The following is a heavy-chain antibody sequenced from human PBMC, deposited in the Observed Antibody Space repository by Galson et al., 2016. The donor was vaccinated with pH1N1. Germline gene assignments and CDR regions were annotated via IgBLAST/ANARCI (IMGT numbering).Heavy chain of an antibody. CDR3: AREPGITVACSGVAASLSAGGFDY. V-gene: IGHV1-2*04. CDR1: GYTFIGYY. D-gene: IGHD6-19*01. J-gene: IGHJ4*02. Sequence: SVKVSCKASGYTFIGYYIHWVRQAPGQGLEWMGCINPKSGDTDYAHKFQGWVTLTRDTSISTVYMEVSSLRSNDTALYFCAREPGITVACSGVAASLSAGGFDYGGQGTLVTVAS. CDR2: INPKSGDT.